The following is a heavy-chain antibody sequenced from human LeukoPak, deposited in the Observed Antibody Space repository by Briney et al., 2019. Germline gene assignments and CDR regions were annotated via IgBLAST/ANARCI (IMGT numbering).Heavy chain of an antibody. J-gene: IGHJ5*02. Sequence: ASVKVSCKASGYTFTSYYMHWVRQAPGQGLEWMGIINPSGGSTSYAQKFQGRVTTTRDTSTSTVYMELSSLRSEDTAVYYCARANRITIFGVARGDWFDPWGQGTLVTVSS. CDR2: INPSGGST. CDR1: GYTFTSYY. D-gene: IGHD3-3*01. CDR3: ARANRITIFGVARGDWFDP. V-gene: IGHV1-46*01.